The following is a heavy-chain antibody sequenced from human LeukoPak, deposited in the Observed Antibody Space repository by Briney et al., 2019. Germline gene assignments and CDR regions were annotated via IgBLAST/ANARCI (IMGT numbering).Heavy chain of an antibody. CDR3: AKRYCSGGSCSYYFDY. Sequence: GGSLRLSCAVSGFTFSSYAMRWVRHAPGKGLEWVSAISGSGGSTYYADSVKGRFTTSRDNSKNTLYLQMNSLRAEDTAVYYCAKRYCSGGSCSYYFDYWGQGTLVTVSS. J-gene: IGHJ4*02. V-gene: IGHV3-23*01. CDR1: GFTFSSYA. CDR2: ISGSGGST. D-gene: IGHD2-15*01.